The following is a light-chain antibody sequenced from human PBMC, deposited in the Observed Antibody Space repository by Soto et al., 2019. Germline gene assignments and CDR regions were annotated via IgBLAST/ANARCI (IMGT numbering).Light chain of an antibody. CDR3: QQRSKWPPLT. J-gene: IGKJ2*01. Sequence: EIVLTQSPATLSLSPGERATLSCRTSQSVSNYLAWYQQKPGQAPRLLIYDASHRATGIPARFSGSGYGTDFNLTLRGLELEDFAVYYCQQRSKWPPLTFGQGTNLEIQ. CDR1: QSVSNY. CDR2: DAS. V-gene: IGKV3-11*01.